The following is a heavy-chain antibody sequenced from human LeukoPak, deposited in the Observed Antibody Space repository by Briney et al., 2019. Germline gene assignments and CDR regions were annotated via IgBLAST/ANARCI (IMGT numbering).Heavy chain of an antibody. D-gene: IGHD6-13*01. CDR3: ARARERPKQPPDY. CDR1: GFTFSSYG. CDR2: IWYDGSNK. J-gene: IGHJ4*02. Sequence: GRSLRLSCAASGFTFSSYGMHWVRQAPGKGLGWVAVIWYDGSNKYYADSVKGRFTISRDNSKNTLYLQMNSLRAEDTAVYYCARARERPKQPPDYWGQGTLVTVSS. V-gene: IGHV3-33*01.